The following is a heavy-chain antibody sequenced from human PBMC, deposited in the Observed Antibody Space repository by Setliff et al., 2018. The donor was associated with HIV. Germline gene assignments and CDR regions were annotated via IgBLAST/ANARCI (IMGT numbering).Heavy chain of an antibody. V-gene: IGHV1-2*02. CDR2: INPKTAAT. Sequence: GASVKVSCKTSAYTFTDYFVHWVRLAPGQGLEWMGWINPKTAATQYAQDFQGRVTMTIDTSTSTAYMELSSLRSEDTAVFYCARGGALSGLFFPNWLDPWGQGTLVTVSS. CDR1: AYTFTDYF. J-gene: IGHJ5*02. CDR3: ARGGALSGLFFPNWLDP. D-gene: IGHD6-19*01.